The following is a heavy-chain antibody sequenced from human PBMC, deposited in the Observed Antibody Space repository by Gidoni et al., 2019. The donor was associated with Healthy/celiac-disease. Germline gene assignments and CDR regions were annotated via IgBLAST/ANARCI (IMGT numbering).Heavy chain of an antibody. J-gene: IGHJ6*02. D-gene: IGHD1-26*01. CDR2: ISGSGGST. Sequence: EVQRLESGGGLVLSGGSLRLYCAASGFTFSSHAMSWGRQAAGKGLEWVSAISGSGGSTYYADSVKGRFTISRDNSKNTLYLQMNSLRAEDTAVYYCASPKETTGGGYYYYYGMDVWGQGTTVTVSS. V-gene: IGHV3-23*01. CDR1: GFTFSSHA. CDR3: ASPKETTGGGYYYYYGMDV.